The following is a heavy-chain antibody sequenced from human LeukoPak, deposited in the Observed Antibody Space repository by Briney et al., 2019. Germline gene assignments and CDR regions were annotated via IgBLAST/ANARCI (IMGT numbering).Heavy chain of an antibody. J-gene: IGHJ4*02. V-gene: IGHV4-59*01. D-gene: IGHD2-15*01. Sequence: PSETLSLTCTVSGGSISSNYWSWIRQPPGKGLEWIGYIYYSGRTTSNPSLKSRVTISVDTSKNQFSLKLSSVTAADTAVYYCARAGDYCSGGSCYLDYWGQGTLVTVSS. CDR3: ARAGDYCSGGSCYLDY. CDR2: IYYSGRT. CDR1: GGSISSNY.